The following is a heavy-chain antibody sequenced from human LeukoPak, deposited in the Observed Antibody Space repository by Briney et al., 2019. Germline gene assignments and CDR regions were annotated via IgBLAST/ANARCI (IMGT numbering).Heavy chain of an antibody. CDR1: GFTFSNYA. CDR2: ISHDGSNK. Sequence: GGSLRLSCAASGFTFSNYAIHWVRQAPGKGLEWVAVISHDGSNKYYADSVKGRFTISRDNSKNTLYLQMNSLRAEDTAVYYCARVTYYYGSGSYFDYWGQGTLVTVSS. J-gene: IGHJ4*02. D-gene: IGHD3-10*01. V-gene: IGHV3-30*04. CDR3: ARVTYYYGSGSYFDY.